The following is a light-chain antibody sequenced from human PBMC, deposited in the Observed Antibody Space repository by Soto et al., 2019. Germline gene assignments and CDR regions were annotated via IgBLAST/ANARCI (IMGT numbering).Light chain of an antibody. CDR3: CSFASSSTYV. CDR1: SSDVGSYNL. V-gene: IGLV2-23*02. J-gene: IGLJ1*01. Sequence: QSALTQPASVSVSPGQSITISCTGTSSDVGSYNLVSWYQQHPGKAPKLMIYEVSKRPSGVSNRFSGSKAGNTASLTISGLQAEDEADYCCCSFASSSTYVFGTGTKVTVL. CDR2: EVS.